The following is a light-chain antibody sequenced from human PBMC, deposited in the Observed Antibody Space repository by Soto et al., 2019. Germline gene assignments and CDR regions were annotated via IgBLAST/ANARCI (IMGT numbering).Light chain of an antibody. J-gene: IGLJ3*02. CDR1: SSNIGSNT. CDR3: AAWDDSLTGSV. Sequence: QSVLTQPPSASGTPGQRVTISCSGASSNIGSNTVHWYQQLPGTAPKLLIYNNNQRPSGVPDRFSGSKSGTSASLAISGLQSEDEVDYYCAAWDDSLTGSVFGGGTKLTVL. V-gene: IGLV1-44*01. CDR2: NNN.